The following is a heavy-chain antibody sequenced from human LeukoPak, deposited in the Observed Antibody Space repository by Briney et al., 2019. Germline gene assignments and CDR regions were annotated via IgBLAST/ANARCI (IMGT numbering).Heavy chain of an antibody. V-gene: IGHV4-31*03. CDR3: ARDSGPWLTVSSVVTAKQLGGYYYYYGMDV. Sequence: PSETLSLTCTVSGGSISSGGYYWSWIRQHPGKGLEWIGYIYYSGSTYYNPSLKSRVTISVDTSKNQFSLKLSSVTAADTAVYYCARDSGPWLTVSSVVTAKQLGGYYYYYGMDVWGQGTTVTVSS. J-gene: IGHJ6*02. CDR2: IYYSGST. D-gene: IGHD2-21*02. CDR1: GGSISSGGYY.